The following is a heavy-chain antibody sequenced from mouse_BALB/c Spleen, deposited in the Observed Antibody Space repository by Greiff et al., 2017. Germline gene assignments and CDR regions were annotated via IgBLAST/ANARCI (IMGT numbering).Heavy chain of an antibody. D-gene: IGHD2-4*01. CDR3: ARDLTMITTRFAY. CDR1: GFTFSSYG. CDR2: INSNGGST. J-gene: IGHJ3*01. Sequence: EVMLVESGGGLVQPGGSLKLSCAASGFTFSSYGMSWVRQTPDKRLELVATINSNGGSTYYPDSVKGRFTISRDNAKNTLYLQMSSLKSEDTAMYYCARDLTMITTRFAYWGQGTLVTVSA. V-gene: IGHV5-6-3*01.